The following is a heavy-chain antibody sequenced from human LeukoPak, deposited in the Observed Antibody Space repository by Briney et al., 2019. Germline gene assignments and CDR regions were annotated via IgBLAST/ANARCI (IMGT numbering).Heavy chain of an antibody. CDR3: AANVDTATYDNFDY. CDR2: IVVGSGNT. D-gene: IGHD5-18*01. V-gene: IGHV1-58*01. J-gene: IGHJ4*02. CDR1: GLTFTSSA. Sequence: ASVKVSCKASGLTFTSSAVQWVRQARGQRLEWIGWIVVGSGNTNYAQKFQERVTITRDMSTSTAYMELSSLRSEDTAVYYCAANVDTATYDNFDYWGQGTLVTVSS.